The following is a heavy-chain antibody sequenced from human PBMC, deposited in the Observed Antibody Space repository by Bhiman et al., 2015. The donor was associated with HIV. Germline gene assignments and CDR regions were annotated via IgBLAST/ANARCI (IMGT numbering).Heavy chain of an antibody. CDR2: ISSTSAYI. CDR3: ARGYTYGQGRLGFDY. J-gene: IGHJ4*02. V-gene: IGHV3-21*01. D-gene: IGHD5-18*01. Sequence: EVQLLESGGGLVQPGESLRLSCAASGFTFSSYAMIWVRQAPGKGLEWVSLISSTSAYIYHADSAKGRFAISRDNAKSLLYLQMNSLRAEDTAVYYCARGYTYGQGRLGFDYWGQGTLVTVSS. CDR1: GFTFSSYA.